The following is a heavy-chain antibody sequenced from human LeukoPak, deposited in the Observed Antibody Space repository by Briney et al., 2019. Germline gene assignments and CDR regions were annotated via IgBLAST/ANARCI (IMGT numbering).Heavy chain of an antibody. D-gene: IGHD6-13*01. J-gene: IGHJ4*02. CDR2: INPISGGT. CDR1: GYTFTGYY. V-gene: IGHV1-2*02. CDR3: ARGASGQQLVSGDY. Sequence: ASVKVSCKASGYTFTGYYMHWVRQAPGQGLGWMGWINPISGGTNYAQNFQGRVTVTRDTSISTAYMELSRLRSDDTAVYYCARGASGQQLVSGDYWGQGTLVTVSS.